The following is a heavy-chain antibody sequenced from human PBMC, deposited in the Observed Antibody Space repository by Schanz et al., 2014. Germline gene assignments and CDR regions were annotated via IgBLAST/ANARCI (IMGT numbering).Heavy chain of an antibody. CDR1: GFSFGNYG. J-gene: IGHJ4*02. D-gene: IGHD2-8*02. CDR3: AKTLFPGGTQTFGN. V-gene: IGHV3-23*01. CDR2: FDAHDGRA. Sequence: EVKLLESGGGLVQPGGSLRLSCEASGFSFGNYGMSWVRQAPGKGLEWVSGFDAHDGRAYYADSAKDRFTISRDNSKSTRYVEMNSLRVEDTAVYYCAKTLFPGGTQTFGNWGRGTLVTVSS.